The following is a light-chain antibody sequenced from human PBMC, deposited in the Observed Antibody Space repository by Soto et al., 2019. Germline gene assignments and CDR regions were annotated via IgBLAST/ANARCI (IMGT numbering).Light chain of an antibody. V-gene: IGLV1-51*01. CDR1: NSNIGENF. Sequence: QSVLTQPPSVSAAPGQSVTISCSGANSNIGENFVSWYQQVPGTAPKLLIYDDATRPSGIPERFSGSKSGTSATLGITGLQTGDEANYYCAAFDSSLTAMVFGGGTKVTVL. CDR3: AAFDSSLTAMV. CDR2: DDA. J-gene: IGLJ2*01.